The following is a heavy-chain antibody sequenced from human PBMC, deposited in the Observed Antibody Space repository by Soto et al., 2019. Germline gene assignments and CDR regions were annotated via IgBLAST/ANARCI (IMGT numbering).Heavy chain of an antibody. D-gene: IGHD3-10*01. J-gene: IGHJ4*02. Sequence: PSETLSLTCTFSNGSVITPAYYWSWIRQPPGKGLEWIGYISYSGSTNYSPSLKSRVAISVDASKNQFSLKLSSVTAADTAVYYCARERPYYGFDYWGQGTLVTVSS. V-gene: IGHV4-61*08. CDR1: NGSVITPAYY. CDR2: ISYSGST. CDR3: ARERPYYGFDY.